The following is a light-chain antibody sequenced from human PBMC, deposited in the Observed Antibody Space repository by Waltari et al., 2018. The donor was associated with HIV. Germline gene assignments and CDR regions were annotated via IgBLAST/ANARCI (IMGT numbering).Light chain of an antibody. J-gene: IGLJ2*01. CDR1: SSDVGGYNY. CDR2: EVS. V-gene: IGLV2-8*01. CDR3: NSYAGSNKVV. Sequence: QSALTQPPSASGSPGQSVTISCTGTSSDVGGYNYVSWYQQHPGKAPKLMIYEVSKRPSGVQDRFSGSKSGHTASLTFAGLQAEDEADYYCNSYAGSNKVVFGGGTKVTVL.